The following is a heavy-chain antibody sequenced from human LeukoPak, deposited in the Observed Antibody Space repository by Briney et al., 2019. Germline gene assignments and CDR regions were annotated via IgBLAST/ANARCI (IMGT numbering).Heavy chain of an antibody. J-gene: IGHJ4*02. CDR2: ISGSGGST. Sequence: PGGSLRLSCTASSFPLSSYHMSWPRRAPGKGLEWVSAISGSGGSTYYADSVKGRFTISRDNSKNTLYLQMNSLRAEDTAVYYCAKGHYDYWGQGTLVTVSS. CDR3: AKGHYDY. CDR1: SFPLSSYH. V-gene: IGHV3-23*01.